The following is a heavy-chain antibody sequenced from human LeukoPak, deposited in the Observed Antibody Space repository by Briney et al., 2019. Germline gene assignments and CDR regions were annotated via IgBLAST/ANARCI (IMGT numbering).Heavy chain of an antibody. Sequence: ASVKVSCKASGYTFTSYGISWVRQAPGQGLEWMGWISAYNGNTNYAQKLQGRVTMTTDTSTSTAYMELRSLRSDDTAVYYCARARGCYYDSSAGAADYWGQGTLVTVSS. CDR2: ISAYNGNT. CDR1: GYTFTSYG. J-gene: IGHJ4*02. CDR3: ARARGCYYDSSAGAADY. V-gene: IGHV1-18*01. D-gene: IGHD3-22*01.